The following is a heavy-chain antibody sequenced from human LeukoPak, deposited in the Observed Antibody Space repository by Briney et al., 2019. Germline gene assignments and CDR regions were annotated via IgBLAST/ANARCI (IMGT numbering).Heavy chain of an antibody. Sequence: GGTLRLSCAASGFIFNNYGMSWVRQAPGKGLEWVSTISGSGGSTYYADSVKGRFSISRDNSKNTLYLKMNSLRAEDTAVYYCAKGHGWEASYYYYYMDVWGKGTTVTISS. CDR3: AKGHGWEASYYYYYMDV. D-gene: IGHD1-26*01. CDR2: ISGSGGST. V-gene: IGHV3-23*01. J-gene: IGHJ6*03. CDR1: GFIFNNYG.